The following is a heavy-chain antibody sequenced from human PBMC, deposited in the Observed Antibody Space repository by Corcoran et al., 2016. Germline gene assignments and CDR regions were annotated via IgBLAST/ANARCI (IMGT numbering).Heavy chain of an antibody. V-gene: IGHV5-51*01. CDR1: GYSFTSYW. Sequence: EVQLVQSGAEVKKPGESLKISCKGSGYSFTSYWIGWVRQMPGKGLEWMGIIYPGDSDTRYSPSFHGQVTISADTSISTAYLQWSSLKASDTAMYYCARRSSGYSYGYRGYYFDYGGQGTLVTVSS. J-gene: IGHJ4*02. CDR2: IYPGDSDT. D-gene: IGHD5-18*01. CDR3: ARRSSGYSYGYRGYYFDY.